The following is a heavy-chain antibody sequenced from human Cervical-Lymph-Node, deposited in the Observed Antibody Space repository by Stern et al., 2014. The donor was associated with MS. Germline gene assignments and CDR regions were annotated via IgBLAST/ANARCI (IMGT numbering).Heavy chain of an antibody. D-gene: IGHD4-23*01. Sequence: QVQLQESGPGLVKPSQTLSLTCTVSGGSISSGGYYWSWIRQHPGKGLEWIGYIYYSGSNYYNPSLKSPFNISEDTSKNQFSLKLSSVTAADTAVYYCARAGGGNIYYYYGMDVWGQGTTVTVSS. J-gene: IGHJ6*02. CDR3: ARAGGGNIYYYYGMDV. CDR2: IYYSGSN. CDR1: GGSISSGGYY. V-gene: IGHV4-31*01.